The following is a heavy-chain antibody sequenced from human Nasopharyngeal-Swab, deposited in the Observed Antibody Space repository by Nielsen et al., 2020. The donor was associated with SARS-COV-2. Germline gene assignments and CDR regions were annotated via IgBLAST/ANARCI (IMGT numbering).Heavy chain of an antibody. CDR1: GFTFSGST. Sequence: GESLKISCAASGFTFSGSTMHWVRQAPGKGLEWVAVISFDGSNKYYADSVKGRFSISRDNSKNTLYLQMNSLRPEDTAVYYCARGRHCSSNSCYSYYYYYNMDVWGKGTTVTVSS. J-gene: IGHJ6*03. D-gene: IGHD2-2*01. CDR2: ISFDGSNK. V-gene: IGHV3-30*04. CDR3: ARGRHCSSNSCYSYYYYYNMDV.